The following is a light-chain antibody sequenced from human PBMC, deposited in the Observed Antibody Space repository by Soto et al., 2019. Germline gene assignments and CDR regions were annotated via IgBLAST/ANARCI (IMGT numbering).Light chain of an antibody. CDR1: QSVSSSY. CDR3: QQYGSSR. CDR2: GAS. V-gene: IGKV3-20*01. Sequence: IVLPQSPGTLSLSPEERATLSCRASQSVSSSYLAWYQQKPGQAPRLLIYGASSRATGIPDRFSGSGSGTDFTLTISRLEPEDFAVYYCQQYGSSRFGQGTKVDIK. J-gene: IGKJ1*01.